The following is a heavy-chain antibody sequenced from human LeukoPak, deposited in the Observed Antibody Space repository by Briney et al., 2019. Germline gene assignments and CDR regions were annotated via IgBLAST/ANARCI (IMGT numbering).Heavy chain of an antibody. Sequence: GASVKVSCKASGGTFSSYAISWVRQAPGQGLEWMGGIIPIFGTANYAQKFQGRVTITADESTSTTYMELRSLRSDDTALYYCARVGGWAREDYKADVFHIWGQGTMVTVSS. CDR1: GGTFSSYA. J-gene: IGHJ3*02. CDR3: ARVGGWAREDYKADVFHI. V-gene: IGHV1-69*13. CDR2: IIPIFGTA. D-gene: IGHD6-19*01.